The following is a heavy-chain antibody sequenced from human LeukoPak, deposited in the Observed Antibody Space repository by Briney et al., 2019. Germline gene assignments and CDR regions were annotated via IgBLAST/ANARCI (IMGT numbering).Heavy chain of an antibody. CDR3: ARATRHGKYYDILTGYSTTPLGAFDI. J-gene: IGHJ3*02. CDR2: IYYSGST. CDR1: GGSISSSSYY. Sequence: SETLSLTCTVSGGSISSSSYYWGWIRQPPGKGLEWIGYIYYSGSTNYNPSLKSRVTISVDTSKNQFSLKLSSVSAADTAVYYCARATRHGKYYDILTGYSTTPLGAFDIWGQGTMVTVSS. V-gene: IGHV4-61*05. D-gene: IGHD3-9*01.